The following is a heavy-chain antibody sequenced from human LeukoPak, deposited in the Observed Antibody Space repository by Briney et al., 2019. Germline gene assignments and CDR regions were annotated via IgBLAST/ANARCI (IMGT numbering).Heavy chain of an antibody. CDR2: INHSGST. Sequence: SETLSLTCAVYGGSFSGYYWSWIRQPPGKGLEWMGEINHSGSTNYNPSLKSRVTISVDTSKNQFSLKLSSVTAADTAVYYCARRLGSTSRRSVVPGNNWFDPWGQGTLVTVSS. J-gene: IGHJ5*02. V-gene: IGHV4-34*01. CDR1: GGSFSGYY. D-gene: IGHD2-2*01. CDR3: ARRLGSTSRRSVVPGNNWFDP.